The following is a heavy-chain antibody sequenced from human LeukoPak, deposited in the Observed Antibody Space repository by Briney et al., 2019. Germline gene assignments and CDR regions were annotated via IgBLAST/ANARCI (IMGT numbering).Heavy chain of an antibody. CDR2: ISYDGSNK. CDR1: GFTFSSDG. Sequence: GGTLRLSCAASGFTFSSDGMHWVRQAPGKGLEWVAVISYDGSNKYYADSVKGRFTISRDNSKNTLYLQMNSLRAEDTAVYYCARGVVVVVAGTSNWFDPWGQGTLVTVSS. V-gene: IGHV3-30*03. D-gene: IGHD2-15*01. J-gene: IGHJ5*02. CDR3: ARGVVVVVAGTSNWFDP.